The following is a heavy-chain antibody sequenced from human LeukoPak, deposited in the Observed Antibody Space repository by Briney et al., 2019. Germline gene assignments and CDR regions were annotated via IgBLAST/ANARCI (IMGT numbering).Heavy chain of an antibody. CDR3: ARDLGYYDSSGYAWFDP. Sequence: SETLSLTCTVSGGSISSYYWNWIRQPPGKGLEWIGYIDYSGSTNYNPSLKSRVTISIDTSKNQFSLKLSSLTAADTAVYYCARDLGYYDSSGYAWFDPWGQGTLVTVSS. CDR1: GGSISSYY. J-gene: IGHJ5*02. V-gene: IGHV4-59*12. D-gene: IGHD3-22*01. CDR2: IDYSGST.